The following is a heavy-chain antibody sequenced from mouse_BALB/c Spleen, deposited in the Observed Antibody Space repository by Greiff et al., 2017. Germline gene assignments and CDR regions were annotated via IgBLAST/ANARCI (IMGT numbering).Heavy chain of an antibody. J-gene: IGHJ4*01. CDR2: INPSSGYT. CDR1: GYTFTSYT. D-gene: IGHD2-4*01. V-gene: IGHV1-4*01. CDR3: ARSTMITFYAMDY. Sequence: VQLQQSGAELARPGASVKMSCKASGYTFTSYTMHWVKQRPGQGLEWIGYINPSSGYTNYNQKFKDKATLTADKSSSTAYMQLSSLTSEDSAVYYCARSTMITFYAMDYWGQGTSVTVSS.